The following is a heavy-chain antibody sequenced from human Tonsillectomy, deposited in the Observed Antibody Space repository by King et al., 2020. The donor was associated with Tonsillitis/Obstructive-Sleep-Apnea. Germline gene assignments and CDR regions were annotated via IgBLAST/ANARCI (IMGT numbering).Heavy chain of an antibody. CDR1: GYTFTSYY. V-gene: IGHV1-46*01. CDR3: ARDPVYCSSTSCYDYYYYYYMDV. CDR2: INPSGGST. D-gene: IGHD2-2*01. Sequence: QLVQSGAEVKKPGASVKVSCKASGYTFTSYYMHWVRQAPGQGLEWMGIINPSGGSTSYAQKFQGRVTMTRDTSTSTVYTELSSLRSEDTAVYYCARDPVYCSSTSCYDYYYYYYMDVWGKGTTVTVSS. J-gene: IGHJ6*03.